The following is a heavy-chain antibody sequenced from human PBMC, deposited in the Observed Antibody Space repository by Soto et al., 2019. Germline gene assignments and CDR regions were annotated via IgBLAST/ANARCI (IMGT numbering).Heavy chain of an antibody. J-gene: IGHJ4*02. D-gene: IGHD6-13*01. CDR1: GYTFTGYY. CDR3: ARVNSMRSGRGHGSSWYGVDY. CDR2: INPNSGGT. Sequence: ASVKVSCKXSGYTFTGYYMHWVRQAPGQGLEWMGWINPNSGGTNYAQKFQGRVTMTRDTSISTAYMELSRLRSDDTAVYYCARVNSMRSGRGHGSSWYGVDYWGQGTLVTVSS. V-gene: IGHV1-2*02.